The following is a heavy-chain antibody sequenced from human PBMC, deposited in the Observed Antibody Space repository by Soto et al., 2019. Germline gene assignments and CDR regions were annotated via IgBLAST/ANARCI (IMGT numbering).Heavy chain of an antibody. V-gene: IGHV3-21*01. CDR3: ARDLGEVSAF. CDR2: ISSSSYYI. D-gene: IGHD3-10*01. CDR1: GFPFISSS. Sequence: GGSLRLSCAASGFPFISSSMNWVRQAPGKGLEWLSSISSSSYYIFYADSVQGRFTISRDNAKNSLYLQMNSLRAEDTAVYYCARDLGEVSAFWGQGTPVTVSS. J-gene: IGHJ4*02.